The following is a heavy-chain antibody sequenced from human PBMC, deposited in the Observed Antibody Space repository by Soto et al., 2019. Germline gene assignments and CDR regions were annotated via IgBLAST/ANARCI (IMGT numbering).Heavy chain of an antibody. CDR3: ALGYGDYIDY. Sequence: SETLSLTCAVYGGSFSGYYWSWIRQPPGKGLEWIGEINHSGSTNYNPSLKSRVTISVDTSKNQFSLKLSSVTAADTAVYYCALGYGDYIDYWGQGTLVTVSS. D-gene: IGHD4-17*01. CDR2: INHSGST. V-gene: IGHV4-34*01. J-gene: IGHJ4*02. CDR1: GGSFSGYY.